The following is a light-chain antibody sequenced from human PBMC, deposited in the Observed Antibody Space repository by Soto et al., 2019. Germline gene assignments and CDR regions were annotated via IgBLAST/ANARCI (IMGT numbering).Light chain of an antibody. J-gene: IGKJ1*01. Sequence: EIVMTQSPATLSVSPGGRATLSCRASQSISDTLSWYQHKPRQAPRLLIYSASARATGFPAMFSGSGSGKYFTLTISSLQSEDFAVYCCKQYNNWPWTFGQGTKVDIK. V-gene: IGKV3-15*01. CDR3: KQYNNWPWT. CDR1: QSISDT. CDR2: SAS.